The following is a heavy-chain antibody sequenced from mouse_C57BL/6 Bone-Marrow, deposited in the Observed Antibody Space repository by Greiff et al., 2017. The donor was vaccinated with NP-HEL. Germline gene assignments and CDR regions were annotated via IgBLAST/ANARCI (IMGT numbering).Heavy chain of an antibody. CDR1: GYSITSGYY. J-gene: IGHJ1*03. CDR3: ARDNAYYYGSRGGWYFDV. CDR2: ISYDGSN. D-gene: IGHD1-1*01. Sequence: DVQLQESGPGLVKPSQSLSLTCSVTGYSITSGYYWNWIRQFPGNKLEWMGYISYDGSNNYNPSLKNRISITRDTSKNQFFLKLNSVTTEDTATYYCARDNAYYYGSRGGWYFDVWGTGTTVTVSS. V-gene: IGHV3-6*01.